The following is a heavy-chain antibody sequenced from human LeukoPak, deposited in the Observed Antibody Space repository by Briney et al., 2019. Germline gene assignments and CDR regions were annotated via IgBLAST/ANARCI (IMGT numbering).Heavy chain of an antibody. D-gene: IGHD3-10*01. CDR2: INPSGGST. J-gene: IGHJ6*03. Sequence: ASVKVSCKASGYTFTSYYIHWVRQAPGQGLERMGIINPSGGSTNYAQKFQGRVTMTRDTSTSTVYMELSSLRSDDTAVYYCGRGPRITLIRGGQWYFYMDVWAKGPRSPSP. CDR1: GYTFTSYY. CDR3: GRGPRITLIRGGQWYFYMDV. V-gene: IGHV1-46*01.